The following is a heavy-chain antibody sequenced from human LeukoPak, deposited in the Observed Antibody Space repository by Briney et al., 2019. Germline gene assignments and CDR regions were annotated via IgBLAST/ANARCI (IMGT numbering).Heavy chain of an antibody. D-gene: IGHD3-22*01. J-gene: IGHJ4*02. CDR2: IIPILGIA. Sequence: ASVKVSCKASGGTFSSYAISWVRQAPGQGLEWMGRIIPILGIANYAQKLQGRVTMTTDTSTSTAYMELRSLRSDDTAVYYCARDWDDSSGYYYRYFDYWGQGTLVTVSS. CDR3: ARDWDDSSGYYYRYFDY. V-gene: IGHV1-69*04. CDR1: GGTFSSYA.